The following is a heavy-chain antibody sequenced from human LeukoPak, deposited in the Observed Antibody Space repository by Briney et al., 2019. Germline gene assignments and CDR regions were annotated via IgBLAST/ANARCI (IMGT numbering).Heavy chain of an antibody. CDR2: ISGSGGST. J-gene: IGHJ4*02. CDR1: GFTFSSYA. V-gene: IGHV3-23*01. D-gene: IGHD3-3*01. Sequence: GGSLRLSCAASGFTFSSYAMSWVRQAPGKGLEWVSAISGSGGSTYYADSVKGRFTISRDNSKNTLYLQMNSLRAEDTAVYYCAKDQKFYDFWSGYSFWGQGTLVTVSS. CDR3: AKDQKFYDFWSGYSF.